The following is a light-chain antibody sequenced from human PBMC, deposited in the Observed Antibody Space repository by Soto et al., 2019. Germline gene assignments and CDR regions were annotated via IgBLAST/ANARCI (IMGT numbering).Light chain of an antibody. CDR1: SSDVGGFDY. V-gene: IGLV2-14*01. CDR3: SSYTNTGTLVV. Sequence: QSALTQPASVSGSPGQSITNSCTGTSSDVGGFDYVSWYQHHPGKAPKLLIYEVSLRPSGISNRFSGSKSGNTASLTISGLQAEDEADFFCSSYTNTGTLVVFGGGTKVTVL. J-gene: IGLJ2*01. CDR2: EVS.